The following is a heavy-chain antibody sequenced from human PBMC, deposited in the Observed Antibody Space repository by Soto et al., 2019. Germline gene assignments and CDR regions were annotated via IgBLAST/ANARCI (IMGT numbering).Heavy chain of an antibody. Sequence: PSETRSITCAVYGLSFSFHAWTWIRQSPGKGLEWIGDINHSGRVNYSPSLKSRVTISLYTSKNQFSLTLSAVTAADTAMYYCSTRAYDTNGYYRFDPWGQGTLVTVSS. CDR1: GLSFSFHA. CDR3: STRAYDTNGYYRFDP. D-gene: IGHD3-22*01. J-gene: IGHJ5*01. V-gene: IGHV4-34*01. CDR2: INHSGRV.